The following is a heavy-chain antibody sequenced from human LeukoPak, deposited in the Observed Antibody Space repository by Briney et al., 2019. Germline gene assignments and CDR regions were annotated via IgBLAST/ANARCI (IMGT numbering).Heavy chain of an antibody. CDR2: IKHDGGEK. V-gene: IGHV3-7*01. CDR3: GGERHVLGLGGEVANLDP. Sequence: PGGSLRLSCAASGFTFSLNWMSWVRQAPGKRLEWVANIKHDGGEKFYGEFVKGRFTISRDNAKNSVFLQMNSLTAEDTAVYYCGGERHVLGLGGEVANLDPLGRGTLVTGSP. D-gene: IGHD3-16*01. CDR1: GFTFSLNW. J-gene: IGHJ2*01.